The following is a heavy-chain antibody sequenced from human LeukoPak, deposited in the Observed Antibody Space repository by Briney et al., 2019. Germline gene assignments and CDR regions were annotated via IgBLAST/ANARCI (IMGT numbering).Heavy chain of an antibody. V-gene: IGHV3-30*02. J-gene: IGHJ6*02. D-gene: IGHD4-17*01. CDR2: IRYDGSNK. Sequence: GGSLRLSCAASGFTFSNYVMHWVRQAPGKGLEWVAFIRYDGSNKYYADFVRGRFTISRDNSKNTLYLQMNSLRAEDTAVYYCARDFVGGSADYGDYVGYYYGMDVWGQGTTVTVSS. CDR1: GFTFSNYV. CDR3: ARDFVGGSADYGDYVGYYYGMDV.